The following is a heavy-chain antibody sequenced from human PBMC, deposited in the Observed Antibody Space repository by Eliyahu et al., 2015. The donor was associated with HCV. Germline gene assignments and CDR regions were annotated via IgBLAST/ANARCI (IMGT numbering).Heavy chain of an antibody. CDR2: IYTSGST. Sequence: QVQLQESGPGLVKPSETLSLTXTVXGXSXSSYYWSWIRQPAGKGLEWIGRIYTSGSTNYNPSLKSRVTMSVDTSKNQFSLKLSSVTAADTAVYYCARGGDCTNGVCYYYGMDVWGQGTTVTVSS. CDR1: GXSXSSYY. V-gene: IGHV4-4*07. CDR3: ARGGDCTNGVCYYYGMDV. J-gene: IGHJ6*02. D-gene: IGHD2-8*01.